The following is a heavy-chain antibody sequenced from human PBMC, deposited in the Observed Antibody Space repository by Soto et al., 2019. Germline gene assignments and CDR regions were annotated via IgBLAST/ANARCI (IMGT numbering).Heavy chain of an antibody. J-gene: IGHJ4*02. V-gene: IGHV4-30-2*01. CDR1: GGSISSGGYS. D-gene: IGHD4-17*01. CDR3: ARSQTTVTSYGY. CDR2: IYHSGST. Sequence: PSETLSLTCAVSGGSISSGGYSWSWIRHPPGKGLEWIGYIYHSGSTYYNPSLKSRVTISVDRSKNQFSLKLSSVTAADTAVYYCARSQTTVTSYGYWGQGTLVTVSS.